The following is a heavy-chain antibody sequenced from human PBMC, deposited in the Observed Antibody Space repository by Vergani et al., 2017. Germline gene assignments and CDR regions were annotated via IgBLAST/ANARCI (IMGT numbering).Heavy chain of an antibody. CDR2: IRYDGSNK. CDR1: GFTFSSYG. CDR3: AKLFLSYYYGMDV. J-gene: IGHJ6*02. Sequence: QVQLVESGGGVVQPGGSLRLSCAASGFTFSSYGMHWVRQAPGKGLEWVAFIRYDGSNKYYADSVKGRFTISRDNSKNTLYLQMNSLRAEDTAVYYCAKLFLSYYYGMDVWGQGTTVTVSS. V-gene: IGHV3-30*02. D-gene: IGHD3-3*01.